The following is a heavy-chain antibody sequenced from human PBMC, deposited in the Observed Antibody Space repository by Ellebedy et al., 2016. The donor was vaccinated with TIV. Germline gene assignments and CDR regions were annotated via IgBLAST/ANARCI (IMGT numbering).Heavy chain of an antibody. J-gene: IGHJ4*02. V-gene: IGHV4-30-2*01. CDR1: GGSINNVAHA. CDR3: AGRGDTTEEPFDL. CDR2: FYPSGST. Sequence: SETLSLXXAVSGGSINNVAHAWGWIRQTPGQGLEWIGYFYPSGSTFYNPSLRSRVTISVDRSRNQFSLKLTSVTAAATALYYCAGRGDTTEEPFDLWGRGTLVTVSS. D-gene: IGHD1-14*01.